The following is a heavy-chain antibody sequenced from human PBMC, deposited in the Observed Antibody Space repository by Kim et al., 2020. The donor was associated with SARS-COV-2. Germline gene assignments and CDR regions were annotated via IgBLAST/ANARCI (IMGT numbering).Heavy chain of an antibody. CDR1: GFTFTNYA. CDR3: ARGYTSDWYELVSLF. D-gene: IGHD6-13*01. CDR2: ISYDGINK. V-gene: IGHV3-30-3*01. Sequence: GGSLRLSCAASGFTFTNYALHWVRQAPGKGLEWVAVISYDGINKYYADSVKGRFTISRDNSKNTLYLQMNSLRAEDTALYYCARGYTSDWYELVSLFWGQGTLVSVSS. J-gene: IGHJ4*02.